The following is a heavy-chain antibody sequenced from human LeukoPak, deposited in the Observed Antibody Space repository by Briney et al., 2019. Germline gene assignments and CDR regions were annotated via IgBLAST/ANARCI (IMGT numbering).Heavy chain of an antibody. J-gene: IGHJ6*03. CDR2: INPNSGGT. CDR3: ARGGIVGATLYYYYYMDV. D-gene: IGHD1-26*01. V-gene: IGHV1-2*02. CDR1: GYTFTGYY. Sequence: ASVKVSCKASGYTFTGYYMHWVRQAPGQGLEWMGWINPNSGGTNYAQKFQGRVTMTRDTSISTAYMELSRLRSDDTAVYYCARGGIVGATLYYYYYMDVWGKGTTVTVSS.